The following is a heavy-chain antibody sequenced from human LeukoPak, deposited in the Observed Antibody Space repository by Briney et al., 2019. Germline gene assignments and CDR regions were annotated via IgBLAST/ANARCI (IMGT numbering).Heavy chain of an antibody. CDR1: GFTFSSYA. J-gene: IGHJ4*02. CDR2: ISGSGGST. V-gene: IGHV3-23*01. CDR3: AKSYGDYVREYFDY. D-gene: IGHD4-17*01. Sequence: PGGSLRLSCAASGFTFSSYAMSWVRQAPGKGLEWVSAISGSGGSTYYADSVKGRFTISRDNSKDTLYLQMNSLRAEDTAVYYCAKSYGDYVREYFDYWGQGTLVTVSS.